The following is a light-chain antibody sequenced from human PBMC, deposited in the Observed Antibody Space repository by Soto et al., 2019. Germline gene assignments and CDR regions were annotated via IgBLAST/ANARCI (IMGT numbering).Light chain of an antibody. CDR3: QVWDANTDHVV. CDR1: NIGSKT. J-gene: IGLJ2*01. V-gene: IGLV3-21*02. Sequence: SYELTQPPSVSVAPGQTARLTCGGTNIGSKTVHWYQQKPGQAPVLVVYDDADLPSGIPERFSGSNSGNTAALTISRVEAGHEADYYCQVWDANTDHVVFGGGTKVTVL. CDR2: DDA.